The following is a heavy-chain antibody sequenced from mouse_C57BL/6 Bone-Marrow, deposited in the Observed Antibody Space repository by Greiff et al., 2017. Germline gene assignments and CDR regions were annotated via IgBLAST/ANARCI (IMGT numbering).Heavy chain of an antibody. CDR1: GFNIKDDY. CDR3: TFLRGWFAY. D-gene: IGHD1-1*01. CDR2: IDPENGDT. Sequence: EVKLVESGAELVRPGASVKLSCTASGFNIKDDYMHWVKQRPEQGLEWIGWIDPENGDTEYASQFQGKAPITADTSYNTAYLQLSSLTSEDTAVYYCTFLRGWFAYWGQGTLVTVSA. V-gene: IGHV14-4*01. J-gene: IGHJ3*01.